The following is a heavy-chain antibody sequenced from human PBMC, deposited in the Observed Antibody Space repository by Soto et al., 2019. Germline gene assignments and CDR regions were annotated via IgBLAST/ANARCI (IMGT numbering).Heavy chain of an antibody. D-gene: IGHD6-13*01. V-gene: IGHV4-59*08. CDR2: IYYSGST. Sequence: QVQLQESGPGLVKPSETLSLTCTVSGGSISSYYWSWIRQPPGKGLEWIGYIYYSGSTNYNPSLKSRVTISVDTSKNQFSLKLSSVTAADTAVYYCARYSSWYDRYFDYWGQGTLVTVSS. CDR3: ARYSSWYDRYFDY. CDR1: GGSISSYY. J-gene: IGHJ4*02.